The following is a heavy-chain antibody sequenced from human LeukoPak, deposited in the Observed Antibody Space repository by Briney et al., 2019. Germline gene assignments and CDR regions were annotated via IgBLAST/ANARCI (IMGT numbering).Heavy chain of an antibody. D-gene: IGHD3-9*01. J-gene: IGHJ6*02. CDR2: IYTSGST. CDR3: ARVGDILTSYYYGMDV. Sequence: SETLSLTCTVSGGSISSYYWSWIRQPAGKGLEWIGRIYTSGSTNYNPSLESRVTMSVDTSKNQFSLKLSSVTAADTAVYYCARVGDILTSYYYGMDVWGQGTTVTVSS. V-gene: IGHV4-4*07. CDR1: GGSISSYY.